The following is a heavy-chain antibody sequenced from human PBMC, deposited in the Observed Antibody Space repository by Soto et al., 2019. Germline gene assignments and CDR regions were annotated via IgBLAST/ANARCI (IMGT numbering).Heavy chain of an antibody. CDR2: MSFDGSNK. J-gene: IGHJ6*01. CDR3: ARTTMVWGDSTFYYYYPMDV. V-gene: IGHV3-30*04. Sequence: QAQLVESGGGVVQPGRSLRLSCAASGFTFRTYAMHWVRQAPGKALEWVAVMSFDGSNKYYADSVKGRFTISRDNSKNTLYLQVNTLRAEDTAVYYCARTTMVWGDSTFYYYYPMDVWGQGTTVTVSA. D-gene: IGHD3-10*01. CDR1: GFTFRTYA.